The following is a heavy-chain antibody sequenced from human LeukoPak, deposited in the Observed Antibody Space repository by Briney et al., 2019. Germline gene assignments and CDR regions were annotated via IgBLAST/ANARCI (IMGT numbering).Heavy chain of an antibody. CDR3: AKDPRHGGYGDYDDT. CDR2: IQYDESNK. D-gene: IGHD4-17*01. J-gene: IGHJ5*02. V-gene: IGHV3-30*02. CDR1: GFTFSSYD. Sequence: PGGSLRLSCAASGFTFSSYDMHWVRQAPGKGLEWVAFIQYDESNKYYADSVKGRFTISRDNSKNTLYLQMNSLRAEDTAVYYCAKDPRHGGYGDYDDTWGQGTLVTVSS.